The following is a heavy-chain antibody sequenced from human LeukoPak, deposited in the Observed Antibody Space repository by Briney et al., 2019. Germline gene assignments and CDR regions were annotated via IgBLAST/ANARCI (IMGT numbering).Heavy chain of an antibody. J-gene: IGHJ6*03. CDR1: GGSISTSNYY. D-gene: IGHD3-10*01. CDR2: IFYSGST. Sequence: SETLSLTCTVSGGSISTSNYYWGWIRQPPGKGLEWIGNIFYSGSTYYSPSLKSRVTISVDTSKNQFSLKLSSVTAADTAVYYCARSGMVRGVIDYYYMDVWGKGTTVTISS. CDR3: ARSGMVRGVIDYYYMDV. V-gene: IGHV4-39*07.